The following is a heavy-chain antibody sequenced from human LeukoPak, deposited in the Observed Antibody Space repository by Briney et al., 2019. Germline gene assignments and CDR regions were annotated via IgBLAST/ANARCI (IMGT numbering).Heavy chain of an antibody. V-gene: IGHV1-58*02. CDR3: AARSGREGYYGMDV. Sequence: GASVKVSCKASGFTFTSSAMQWVRQARGQPLEWIGWIVVGSGNTNYAQKFQERVTITRDMSTSTAYMELSSLRSEDTAVYYCAARSGREGYYGMDVWGQGTTVTVSS. D-gene: IGHD2-15*01. CDR2: IVVGSGNT. CDR1: GFTFTSSA. J-gene: IGHJ6*02.